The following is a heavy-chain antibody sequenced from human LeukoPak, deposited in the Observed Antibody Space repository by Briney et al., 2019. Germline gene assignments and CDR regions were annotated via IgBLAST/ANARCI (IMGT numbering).Heavy chain of an antibody. CDR2: TSSDLNVK. CDR3: AREGYYGSGSPPSLYFDY. V-gene: IGHV3-30-3*01. Sequence: QSGGSLRLSCAASGFTFRNYVIHWVRQAPGKGLEWVAVTSSDLNVKLYADSVKGRFTISRDSSRSTLYLQMNSLRPEDTAIYYCAREGYYGSGSPPSLYFDYWGQGTLVTVSS. J-gene: IGHJ4*02. CDR1: GFTFRNYV. D-gene: IGHD3-10*01.